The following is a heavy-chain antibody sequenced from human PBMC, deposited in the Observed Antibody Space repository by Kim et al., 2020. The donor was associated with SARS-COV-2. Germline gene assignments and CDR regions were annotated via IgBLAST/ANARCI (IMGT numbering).Heavy chain of an antibody. CDR3: ARDGSSGWSYFDY. D-gene: IGHD6-19*01. Sequence: YAQNFQGRVTMTRDTSTSTVYMELSSLRSEDTAVYFCARDGSSGWSYFDYWGQGTLVTVSS. J-gene: IGHJ4*02. V-gene: IGHV1-46*01.